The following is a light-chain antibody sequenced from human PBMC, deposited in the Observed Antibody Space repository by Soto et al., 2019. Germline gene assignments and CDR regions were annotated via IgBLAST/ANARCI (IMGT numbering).Light chain of an antibody. CDR3: QNYNGAPWT. Sequence: DIQMTQSPSSLSASVGDIVTSTCRASQGISTYLVWYQQKPGTVPKLLIFAASTLQSGVPSRFSGSGSGTDFTLTISSLQPEDVATYYCQNYNGAPWTFGQGTKVEIK. J-gene: IGKJ1*01. CDR1: QGISTY. CDR2: AAS. V-gene: IGKV1-27*01.